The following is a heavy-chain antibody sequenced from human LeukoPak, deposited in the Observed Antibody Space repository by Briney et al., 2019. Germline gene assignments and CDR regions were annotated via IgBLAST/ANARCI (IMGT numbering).Heavy chain of an antibody. Sequence: PGGSLRLSCAASGFTFSSYSMNWVRQAPGKGLEWVSYISSSSSTIYYADSVEGRFTISRDNAKSSLYLLMNSLRDEDTGIYYCARNTIFHPWGQGTLVTVSS. D-gene: IGHD3-9*01. J-gene: IGHJ5*02. V-gene: IGHV3-48*02. CDR1: GFTFSSYS. CDR2: ISSSSSTI. CDR3: ARNTIFHP.